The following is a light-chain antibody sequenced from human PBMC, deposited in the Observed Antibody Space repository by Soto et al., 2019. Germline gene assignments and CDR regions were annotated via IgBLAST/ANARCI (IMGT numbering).Light chain of an antibody. CDR2: GAY. Sequence: DIVMTPSPASLSASPGERVTLSCRASQSMGSNLAWYQQKRGQAPRLLIYGAYNRATGIPDRFSGSGSGTDFTLTIRRLEPEEFAVYYCQQYGSSPGTFGQGTKVDIK. CDR3: QQYGSSPGT. V-gene: IGKV3-20*01. CDR1: QSMGSN. J-gene: IGKJ1*01.